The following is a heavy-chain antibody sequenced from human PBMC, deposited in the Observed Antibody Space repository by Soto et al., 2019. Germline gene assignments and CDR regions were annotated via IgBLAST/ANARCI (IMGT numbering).Heavy chain of an antibody. CDR1: GFTFSPYW. CDR2: IKSKTDGGTT. V-gene: IGHV3-15*07. D-gene: IGHD3-3*01. Sequence: GGSLRLSCAASGFTFSPYWMHWVRQAPGKGLEWVGRIKSKTDGGTTDYAAPVKGRFTISRDDSKNTLYLQMNSLKTEDTAVYYCTTDLLYDDYYYYGMDVWGQGTTVTVSS. J-gene: IGHJ6*02. CDR3: TTDLLYDDYYYYGMDV.